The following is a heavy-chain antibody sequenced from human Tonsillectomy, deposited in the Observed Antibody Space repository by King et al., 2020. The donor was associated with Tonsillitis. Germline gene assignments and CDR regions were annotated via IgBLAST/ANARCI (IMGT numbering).Heavy chain of an antibody. V-gene: IGHV4-34*01. Sequence: VQLQQWGAGLLKPSETLSLTCAVYGGSFTIYYWSWIRQPPGKGLEWIGEINHSGSTNYNPSLKSRVTISIDTSKNQFSLKLRSVTAADSAVYYCAGTPGNYFDPWGQGTLVTVSP. CDR2: INHSGST. D-gene: IGHD4-11*01. J-gene: IGHJ5*02. CDR1: GGSFTIYY. CDR3: AGTPGNYFDP.